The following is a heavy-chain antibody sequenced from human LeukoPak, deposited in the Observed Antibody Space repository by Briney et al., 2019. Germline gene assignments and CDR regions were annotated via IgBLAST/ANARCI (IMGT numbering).Heavy chain of an antibody. CDR3: ARDRGMTYDSSGYSNGGDWFDP. D-gene: IGHD3-22*01. CDR1: GYTFTSYG. CDR2: ISAYNGNT. J-gene: IGHJ5*02. Sequence: ASVKVSCKASGYTFTSYGISWVRQAPGQGLERMGWISAYNGNTNYAQKLQGRVTMTTDTSTSTAYMELRSLRSDDTAVYYCARDRGMTYDSSGYSNGGDWFDPWGQGTLVTVSS. V-gene: IGHV1-18*01.